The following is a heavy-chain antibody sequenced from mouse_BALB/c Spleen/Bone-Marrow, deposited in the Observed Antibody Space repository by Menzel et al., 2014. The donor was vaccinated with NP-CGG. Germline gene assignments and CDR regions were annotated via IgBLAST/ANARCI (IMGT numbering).Heavy chain of an antibody. V-gene: IGHV1S135*01. Sequence: VQLKESGPELVKPGASVKVSCKASGYAFTSYNMYWAKQSHGKSLEWIGYIDPYNGGTSYNQKFKGKATLTVDKSSSTAYMHLNSLTSEDSAVYYCARSILGAMDYWGQGTSVTVSS. CDR1: GYAFTSYN. CDR3: ARSILGAMDY. D-gene: IGHD4-1*01. CDR2: IDPYNGGT. J-gene: IGHJ4*01.